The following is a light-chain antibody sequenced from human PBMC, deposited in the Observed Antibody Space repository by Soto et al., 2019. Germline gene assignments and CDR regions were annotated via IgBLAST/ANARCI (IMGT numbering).Light chain of an antibody. Sequence: DIQIPQAPASLSASVGERVTITCRASQSSSRYLNWYQHKRGKATKLLIYAASSLRSGVHSRFSGSGSGTDFTLTISRLQPEDFVTYYCQQSYSTPGTFGQGTKLEIK. V-gene: IGKV1-39*01. J-gene: IGKJ2*02. CDR1: QSSSRY. CDR2: AAS. CDR3: QQSYSTPGT.